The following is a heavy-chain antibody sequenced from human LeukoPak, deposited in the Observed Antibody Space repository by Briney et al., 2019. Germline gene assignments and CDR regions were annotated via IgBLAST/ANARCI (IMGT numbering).Heavy chain of an antibody. D-gene: IGHD1-26*01. Sequence: PGGSLRLSCAASGFTFSSYAMSWVRQAPGKGLEWVSGISGSGGNTYYADSVKGRFTISRDNSKNTLYLQMNSLRAEDTAVYYCAKGEIEWEPRDFDYWGQGTLVTVSP. V-gene: IGHV3-23*01. CDR2: ISGSGGNT. CDR3: AKGEIEWEPRDFDY. CDR1: GFTFSSYA. J-gene: IGHJ4*02.